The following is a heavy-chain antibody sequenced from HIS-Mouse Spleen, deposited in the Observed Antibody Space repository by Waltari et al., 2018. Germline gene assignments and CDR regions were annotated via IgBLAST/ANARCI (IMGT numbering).Heavy chain of an antibody. D-gene: IGHD6-19*01. Sequence: QVQLVESGGGVVQPGRSLRHSCSASGFPCRSYGMHWVRQAPGKGLGWVAVISYDGSNKYYADSVKGRFSISRDNSKNTLYLQMNSLRAEDTAVYYCAKASSGWLDYWGQGTLVTVSS. V-gene: IGHV3-30*18. CDR2: ISYDGSNK. J-gene: IGHJ4*02. CDR1: GFPCRSYG. CDR3: AKASSGWLDY.